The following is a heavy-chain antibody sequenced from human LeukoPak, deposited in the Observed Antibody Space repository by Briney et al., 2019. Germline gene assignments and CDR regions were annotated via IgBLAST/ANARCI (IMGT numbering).Heavy chain of an antibody. CDR3: ARVSSSTGVDY. Sequence: KPSETLSLTCAVYGGSFSGYYWSWIRQPPGKGLEWIGEINHSGSTNYNPSLKSRVTISVDTSKNQFSLKLSSVTAADTAVYYCARVSSSTGVDYWGQGTLVTVSS. V-gene: IGHV4-34*01. CDR2: INHSGST. J-gene: IGHJ4*02. CDR1: GGSFSGYY. D-gene: IGHD6-6*01.